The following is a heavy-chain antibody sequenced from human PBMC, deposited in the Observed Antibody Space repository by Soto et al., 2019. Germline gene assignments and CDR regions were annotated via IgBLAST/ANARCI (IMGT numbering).Heavy chain of an antibody. CDR2: TYHRSKWYN. V-gene: IGHV6-1*01. J-gene: IGHJ4*02. CDR1: GDSVSSNSAT. CDR3: ARDASSTGWYYFDY. Sequence: SQTLSLTCAISGDSVSSNSATWNWIRQSPSRGLEWLGRTYHRSKWYNGYAVSMTSRITISPDTSKNQFSLQLDSVTPEDTAVYYCARDASSTGWYYFDYWGQGALVTVSS. D-gene: IGHD6-19*01.